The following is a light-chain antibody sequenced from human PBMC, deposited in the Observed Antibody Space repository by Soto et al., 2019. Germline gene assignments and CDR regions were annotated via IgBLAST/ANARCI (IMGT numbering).Light chain of an antibody. CDR2: DVS. Sequence: QSALTQPASVSGSPGQSITISCAGTCSDVGGYNYVSWYQQHPGKAPKLIICDVSNRPSGVSSRFSGSKSGNTASLTISGLQAEDEADYYCSSFAGTSYVFGTGTKVTVL. J-gene: IGLJ1*01. CDR1: CSDVGGYNY. V-gene: IGLV2-14*01. CDR3: SSFAGTSYV.